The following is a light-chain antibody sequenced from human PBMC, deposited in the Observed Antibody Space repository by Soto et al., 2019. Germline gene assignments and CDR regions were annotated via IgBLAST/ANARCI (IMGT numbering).Light chain of an antibody. CDR1: QSVSSGY. Sequence: EIVLTQSPATLSLSPGERATLSCRASQSVSSGYLAWYQQKPGQAPRLLIYGASSRAPGIPDRFTGSGSGTAFTLTISRLESEDFAVYYCQQSGSSAWTFGQGTKVEIK. V-gene: IGKV3-20*01. J-gene: IGKJ1*01. CDR3: QQSGSSAWT. CDR2: GAS.